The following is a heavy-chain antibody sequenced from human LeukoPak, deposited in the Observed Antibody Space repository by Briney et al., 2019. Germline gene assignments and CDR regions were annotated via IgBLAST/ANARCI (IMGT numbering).Heavy chain of an antibody. V-gene: IGHV4-30-4*01. J-gene: IGHJ3*02. CDR2: IYYSGST. Sequence: PSETLSLTCTVSGGSISSGDYHWSWIRQPPGKGLEWIGYIYYSGSTYYNPSLKSRVTISVDTSKNQFSLKLSSVTAADTAVYYCARGGITIFAFDIWGQGTMVTVSS. CDR3: ARGGITIFAFDI. D-gene: IGHD3-9*01. CDR1: GGSISSGDYH.